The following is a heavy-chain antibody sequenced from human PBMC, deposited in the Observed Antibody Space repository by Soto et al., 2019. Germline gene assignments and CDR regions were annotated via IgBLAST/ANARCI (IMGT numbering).Heavy chain of an antibody. V-gene: IGHV5-10-1*01. Sequence: VESLKISCKGSGYSFTSYWISWVRQMPGKGLEWMGRIDPSDSYTNYSPSFQGHVTISADKSISTAYLQWSSLKASDTAMYYCASPGYYESSGYVRAFDIWGQGTMVNV. CDR2: IDPSDSYT. D-gene: IGHD3-22*01. CDR1: GYSFTSYW. J-gene: IGHJ3*02. CDR3: ASPGYYESSGYVRAFDI.